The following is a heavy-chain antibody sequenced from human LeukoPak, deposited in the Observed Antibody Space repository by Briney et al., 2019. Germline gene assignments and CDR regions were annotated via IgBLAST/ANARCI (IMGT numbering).Heavy chain of an antibody. Sequence: GGSLRLSCAASGFTFSSYGMHWVRQAPGKGLKWVAVISYDGSNKYYADSVKGRFTISRDNSKNTLYLQMNSLRAEDTAVYYCAKDLPEIIVEYYFDYWGQGTLVTVSS. CDR2: ISYDGSNK. J-gene: IGHJ4*02. CDR1: GFTFSSYG. D-gene: IGHD3-22*01. V-gene: IGHV3-30*18. CDR3: AKDLPEIIVEYYFDY.